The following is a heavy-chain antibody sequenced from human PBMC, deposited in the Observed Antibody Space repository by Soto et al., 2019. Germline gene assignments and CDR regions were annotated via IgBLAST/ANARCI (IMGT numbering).Heavy chain of an antibody. CDR1: GYTFTSYD. J-gene: IGHJ5*02. CDR2: MNPNSGNT. CDR3: ARGRYCSSTSCYLNWFAP. Sequence: QVQLVQSGAEVKKPGASVKVSCKASGYTFTSYDINWVRQATGQGLEWMGWMNPNSGNTGYAQKFQGRVTMTRNTSISTAYMELSSLRSEDTAVYYCARGRYCSSTSCYLNWFAPWCQGTLVTVSS. V-gene: IGHV1-8*01. D-gene: IGHD2-2*01.